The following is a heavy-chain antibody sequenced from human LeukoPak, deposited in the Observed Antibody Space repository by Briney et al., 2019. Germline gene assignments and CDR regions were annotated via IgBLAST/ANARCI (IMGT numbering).Heavy chain of an antibody. Sequence: GGSLRLSCAASGFTFSNYAMSWVRQAPGKGLEWVSVIYSGGSTYYADSVKGRFTISRDNSKNTLYLQMNSLRAEDTAVYYCASGSMGYYGSGSSPLYYFDYWGQGTLVTVSS. CDR3: ASGSMGYYGSGSSPLYYFDY. CDR1: GFTFSNYA. J-gene: IGHJ4*02. CDR2: IYSGGST. V-gene: IGHV3-53*01. D-gene: IGHD3-10*01.